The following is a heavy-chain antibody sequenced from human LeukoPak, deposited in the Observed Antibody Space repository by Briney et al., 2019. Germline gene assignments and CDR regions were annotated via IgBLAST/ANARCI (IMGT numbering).Heavy chain of an antibody. CDR3: ARAYDITYDY. D-gene: IGHD3-9*01. CDR1: GGSFSGYY. CDR2: INHSGST. V-gene: IGHV4-34*01. Sequence: SETLSLTCAVYGGSFSGYYWSWIRQPPGKGLEWIGEINHSGSTNYNPSLKSRVTISVDTSENQFSLKLSSVTAADTAVYYCARAYDITYDYWGQGTLVTVSA. J-gene: IGHJ4*02.